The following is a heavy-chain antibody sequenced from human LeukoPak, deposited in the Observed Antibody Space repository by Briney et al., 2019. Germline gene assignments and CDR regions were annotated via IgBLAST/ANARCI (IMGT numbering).Heavy chain of an antibody. D-gene: IGHD6-13*01. CDR1: GGSISSYY. CDR2: IYTSGST. J-gene: IGHJ6*03. Sequence: SETLSLTCIVSGGSISSYYWSWIRQPAGKGLEWIGHIYTSGSTNYNPSLKSRVTMSVDTSKNQFALKLSSVTAADAAVYYCARVQQLVRTRGNYYYMDVWGKGTTVTVSS. CDR3: ARVQQLVRTRGNYYYMDV. V-gene: IGHV4-4*07.